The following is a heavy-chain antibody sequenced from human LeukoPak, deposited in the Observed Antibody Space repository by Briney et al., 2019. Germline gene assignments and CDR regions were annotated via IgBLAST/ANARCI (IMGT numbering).Heavy chain of an antibody. V-gene: IGHV1-8*02. CDR2: MNPNSGNT. CDR1: GYTFTSYD. J-gene: IGHJ5*02. Sequence: ASVKVSCKASGYTFTSYDINWVRQATGQGFEWVGWMNPNSGNTGYAQKFQGRVTMTEDTSTDTAYMELSSLRSEDTAVYYCATRLGYCSGGSCYSNWFDPWGQGTLVTVSS. D-gene: IGHD2-15*01. CDR3: ATRLGYCSGGSCYSNWFDP.